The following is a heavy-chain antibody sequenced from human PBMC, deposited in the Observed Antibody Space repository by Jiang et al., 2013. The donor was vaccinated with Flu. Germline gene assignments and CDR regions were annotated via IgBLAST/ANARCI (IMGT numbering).Heavy chain of an antibody. CDR1: GYSFTSYW. D-gene: IGHD2-15*01. V-gene: IGHV5-51*03. CDR2: IYPGDSDT. Sequence: GAEVKKPGESLKISCKGSGYSFTSYWIGWVRQMPGKGLEWMGIIYPGDSDTRYSPSFQGQVTISADKSISTAYLQWSSLKASDTAMYYCARLALLGYCSGGSCPFDYWGQGTLVTVSS. CDR3: ARLALLGYCSGGSCPFDY. J-gene: IGHJ4*02.